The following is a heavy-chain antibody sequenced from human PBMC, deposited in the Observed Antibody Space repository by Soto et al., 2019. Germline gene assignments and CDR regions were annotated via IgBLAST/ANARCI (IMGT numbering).Heavy chain of an antibody. CDR1: GFTFSDYW. D-gene: IGHD2-21*01. Sequence: ESGGALVQPGGSLRLSCAASGFTFSDYWMTWVRQTPGKGLEGVANMNPDGNEQYYLDSVKGRFTISRDNAKNSLYLQMNNLRGEDTAVYYCTRDLNHDCGPWGQGTQVIVSS. CDR2: MNPDGNEQ. CDR3: TRDLNHDCGP. J-gene: IGHJ5*02. V-gene: IGHV3-7*04.